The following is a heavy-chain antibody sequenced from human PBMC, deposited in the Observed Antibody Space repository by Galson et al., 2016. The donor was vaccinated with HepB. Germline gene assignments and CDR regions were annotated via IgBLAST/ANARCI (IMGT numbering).Heavy chain of an antibody. CDR3: ARGTAYYPY. CDR2: INSDGSTT. CDR1: GFTFINYW. V-gene: IGHV3-74*01. Sequence: SLRLSCAASGFTFINYWMHWVRQAPGKGLVWVSRINSDGSTTSSADSVKGRFTISRDNAKNTLYLQMNSLRADDTAVYYCARGTAYYPYWGQGTLVTVSS. D-gene: IGHD3/OR15-3a*01. J-gene: IGHJ4*02.